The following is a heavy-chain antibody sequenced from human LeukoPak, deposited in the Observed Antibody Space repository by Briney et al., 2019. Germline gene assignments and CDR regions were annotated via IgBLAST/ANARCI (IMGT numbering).Heavy chain of an antibody. CDR3: AKETIEDGYGDY. J-gene: IGHJ4*02. V-gene: IGHV3-30*02. Sequence: PGGSLRLSCAASGFTFSSYGMHWVRQAPGKGLEWVAFIRYDGSNKYYADSVKGRFTISRDNSKTTLYLQMNSLRAEDTAVYYCAKETIEDGYGDYWGQGTLVAVSS. D-gene: IGHD5-24*01. CDR1: GFTFSSYG. CDR2: IRYDGSNK.